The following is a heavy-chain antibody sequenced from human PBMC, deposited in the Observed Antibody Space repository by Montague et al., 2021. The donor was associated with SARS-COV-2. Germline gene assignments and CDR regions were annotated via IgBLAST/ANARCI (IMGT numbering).Heavy chain of an antibody. CDR1: GLTFNNYA. Sequence: SLRLSCAASGLTFNNYAFSWVRQAPGKGLEWVSIIYSGGSITYYADALKGRYTISRDDFKNTVYLQMNSLRADDTAVYYCATRYNSGWHDALDIWGQGTMVTVSS. CDR3: ATRYNSGWHDALDI. CDR2: IYSGGSIT. J-gene: IGHJ3*02. D-gene: IGHD6-19*01. V-gene: IGHV3-23*03.